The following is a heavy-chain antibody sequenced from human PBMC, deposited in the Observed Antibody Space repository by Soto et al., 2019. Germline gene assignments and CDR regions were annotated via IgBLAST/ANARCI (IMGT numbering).Heavy chain of an antibody. CDR3: ARDSGYDPFYYYYYGMDA. J-gene: IGHJ6*02. CDR2: ISGSGGST. CDR1: GFTFISYA. V-gene: IGHV3-23*01. Sequence: PGGSLRLSCAASGFTFISYAMSWVRQAPGKGLEWVSAISGSGGSTYYADSVKGRFTISRDNSKNTLYLQMNSLRAEDTAVYYCARDSGYDPFYYYYYGMDAWGQGTTVTVSS. D-gene: IGHD5-12*01.